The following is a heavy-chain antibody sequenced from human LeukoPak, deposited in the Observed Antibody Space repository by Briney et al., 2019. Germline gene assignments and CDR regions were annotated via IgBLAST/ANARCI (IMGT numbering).Heavy chain of an antibody. CDR2: VYYSGYT. CDR3: ARHRGALFGPKDV. D-gene: IGHD3-3*01. J-gene: IGHJ6*02. V-gene: IGHV4-39*01. CDR1: GGSISSRSYY. Sequence: SETLSLTCTVSGGSISSRSYYWGWIRQPPGKGLEWIGSVYYSGYTYYNPSLKSRVTMSVDTSKNQFSLKLSSVTAADAALYYCARHRGALFGPKDVWGQGTTVTVSS.